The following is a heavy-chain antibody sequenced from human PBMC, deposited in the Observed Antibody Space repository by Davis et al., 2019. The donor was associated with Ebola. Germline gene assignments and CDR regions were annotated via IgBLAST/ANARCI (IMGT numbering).Heavy chain of an antibody. J-gene: IGHJ6*02. CDR3: ARDGRMPRMLYGMDV. D-gene: IGHD3-16*02. CDR1: GYTFTSYY. V-gene: IGHV1-18*04. CDR2: ISDYDGKT. Sequence: ASVKVSCKASGYTFTSYYMHWVRQAPGQGLEWMGWISDYDGKTNYAQKFQGRVTMTTDRSTSTAHMELRSLRSDDTAVYYCARDGRMPRMLYGMDVWGQGTTVSVSS.